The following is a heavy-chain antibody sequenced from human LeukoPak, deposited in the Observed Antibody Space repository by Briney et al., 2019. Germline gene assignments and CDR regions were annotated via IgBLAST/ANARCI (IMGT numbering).Heavy chain of an antibody. D-gene: IGHD1-26*01. CDR2: INNNGGNT. V-gene: IGHV3-64D*06. J-gene: IGHJ4*02. Sequence: PGGSLRLSCSASGFTFRNYAMHWVRQAPGKGLESVSAINNNGGNTYYADSVKGRFTTSRDNSQNTLYLQMSSLRAEDTAVYYCLSSPRAATTIDDYWGQGTLVSVSS. CDR1: GFTFRNYA. CDR3: LSSPRAATTIDDY.